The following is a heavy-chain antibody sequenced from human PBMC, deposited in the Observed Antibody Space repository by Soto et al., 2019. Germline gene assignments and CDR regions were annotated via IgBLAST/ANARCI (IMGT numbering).Heavy chain of an antibody. CDR2: IYYSGST. CDR3: ARPHPHPYYFDY. V-gene: IGHV4-39*01. J-gene: IGHJ4*02. CDR1: GGSISSSSYY. Sequence: QLQLQESGPGLVKPSETLSLTCTVSGGSISSSSYYWGWIRQPPGKGLAWIGSIYYSGSTYYKPSLKSRVTISVDTYTNQLSLKLSSVTAADTAVYYCARPHPHPYYFDYWGQGTLVTVSS.